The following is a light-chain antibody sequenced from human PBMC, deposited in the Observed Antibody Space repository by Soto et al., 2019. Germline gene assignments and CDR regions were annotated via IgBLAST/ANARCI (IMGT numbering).Light chain of an antibody. CDR3: QESFSNPFT. V-gene: IGKV1-39*01. J-gene: IGKJ3*01. CDR1: QTIGKY. CDR2: DPS. Sequence: DIQMTQSPSSLSATVGDRVTITCRASQTIGKYLNWYQQQPGKVPKLLIYDPSYLISGVRSRFSGSETRSDFTLNISDPRPADFATYSWQESFSNPFTFGPGTKVDSK.